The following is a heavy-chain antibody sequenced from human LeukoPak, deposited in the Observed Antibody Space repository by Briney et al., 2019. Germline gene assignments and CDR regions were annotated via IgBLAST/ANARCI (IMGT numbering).Heavy chain of an antibody. J-gene: IGHJ4*02. CDR3: ARGAGGSSGWYYVTSQDFDY. D-gene: IGHD6-19*01. Sequence: ASVKVSFKASGYTFTSYDSNWVRQAAGQGREWMGWMNPNSGNPGYAQKFQGRVTMTPNTSISTAYMELSSLRSEDTAVYYCARGAGGSSGWYYVTSQDFDYWGQGTLVTVSS. V-gene: IGHV1-8*01. CDR2: MNPNSGNP. CDR1: GYTFTSYD.